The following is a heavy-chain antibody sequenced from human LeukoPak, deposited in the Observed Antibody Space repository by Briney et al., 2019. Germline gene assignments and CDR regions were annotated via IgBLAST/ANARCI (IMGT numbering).Heavy chain of an antibody. CDR3: ASTVLRYFDWSSKYFQH. V-gene: IGHV4-34*01. Sequence: PSETLSLTCAVYGGSFSGYYWSWIRQPPGKGLEWIGEINHSGSTNYNPSLKSRVTISVDTSKNQFSLKLSSVTVADTAVYYCASTVLRYFDWSSKYFQHWGQGTLVTVSS. CDR2: INHSGST. J-gene: IGHJ1*01. CDR1: GGSFSGYY. D-gene: IGHD3-9*01.